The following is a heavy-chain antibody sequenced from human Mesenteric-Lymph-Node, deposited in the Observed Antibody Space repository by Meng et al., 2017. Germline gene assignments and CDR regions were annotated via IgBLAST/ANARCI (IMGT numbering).Heavy chain of an antibody. CDR3: TRENSSGGGGAFDI. CDR1: GFTFGDYA. Sequence: GESLKISCTASGFTFGDYAMSWFRQAPGKGLEWVGFIRSKAYGGTTEYAASVKGRFTISRDDSKSIAYLQMNSLKTEDTAVYYCTRENSSGGGGAFDIWGQGTMVTVSS. J-gene: IGHJ3*02. D-gene: IGHD6-19*01. CDR2: IRSKAYGGTT. V-gene: IGHV3-49*03.